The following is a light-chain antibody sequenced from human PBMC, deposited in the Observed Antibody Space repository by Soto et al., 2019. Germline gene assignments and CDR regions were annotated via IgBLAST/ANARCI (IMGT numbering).Light chain of an antibody. Sequence: DFVMIQSPDSLALSLGERATINCKSSQSVLYSSDNKNYLAWYQQKPGQPPKLLIYWASTRESGVPDRFSGSGSGTDFTLTISSLQAEDVAVYYCQQCYGFPLTFGGGTKVEIK. J-gene: IGKJ4*01. V-gene: IGKV4-1*01. CDR2: WAS. CDR1: QSVLYSSDNKNY. CDR3: QQCYGFPLT.